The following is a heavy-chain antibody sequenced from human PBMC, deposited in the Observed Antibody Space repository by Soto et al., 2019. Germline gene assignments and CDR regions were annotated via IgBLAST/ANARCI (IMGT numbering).Heavy chain of an antibody. V-gene: IGHV5-51*01. CDR1: GYSFTSFC. CDR3: ARQLIHTPSSWRYYFGMDV. D-gene: IGHD6-6*01. Sequence: GESLKISCKGFGYSFTSFCFGWVRQMPGKGLEWVGLICPGDSDTRYSPSFQGQVTISADKSISTAYLQWRSLKPSDTAVYYCARQLIHTPSSWRYYFGMDVWGQGTTVTVSS. CDR2: ICPGDSDT. J-gene: IGHJ6*02.